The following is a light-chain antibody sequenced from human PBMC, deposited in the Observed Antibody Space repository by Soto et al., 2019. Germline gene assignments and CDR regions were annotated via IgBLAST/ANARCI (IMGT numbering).Light chain of an antibody. CDR3: QQYGSFPPT. J-gene: IGKJ2*01. Sequence: EIVLTQSPGTLSSSPGERATLSCRASQSVSSSYLAWYQHKPGQAPRLLIYGASSRATGIPDRFSGSGSGTDFTLTLSRLEPEDVAVYYCQQYGSFPPTFGQGTTLEIK. V-gene: IGKV3-20*01. CDR1: QSVSSSY. CDR2: GAS.